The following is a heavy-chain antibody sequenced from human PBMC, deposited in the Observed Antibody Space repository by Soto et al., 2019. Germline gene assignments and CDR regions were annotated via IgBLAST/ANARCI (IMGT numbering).Heavy chain of an antibody. CDR1: GFTFSSYS. Sequence: GGSLRLSCAASGFTFSSYSMNWVRQAPGKGLEWVSSISSSSSYIYYADSVKGRFTISRDNAKNSLYLQMNSLRAEDTAVYYCARDRAARPLGLRVALDYWGQGTLVTVSS. V-gene: IGHV3-21*01. CDR3: ARDRAARPLGLRVALDY. J-gene: IGHJ4*02. D-gene: IGHD6-6*01. CDR2: ISSSSSYI.